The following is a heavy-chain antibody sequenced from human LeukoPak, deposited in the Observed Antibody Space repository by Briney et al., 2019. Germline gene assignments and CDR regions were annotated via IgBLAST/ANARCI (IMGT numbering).Heavy chain of an antibody. CDR1: GASIFSYY. D-gene: IGHD3-9*01. CDR3: ATGRSIRYFDY. V-gene: IGHV4-59*08. Sequence: SETLSPTCTVSGASIFSYYWNWIRQSPGRGLEWIGYIHYSGTTKYNPSLKSRVTISIDTSKSQFSLKLSSATAADTAVYYCATGRSIRYFDYWGQGTLLTVSS. J-gene: IGHJ4*02. CDR2: IHYSGTT.